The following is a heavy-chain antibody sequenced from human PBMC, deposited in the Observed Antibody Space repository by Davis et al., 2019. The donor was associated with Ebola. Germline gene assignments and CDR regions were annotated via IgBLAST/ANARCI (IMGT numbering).Heavy chain of an antibody. CDR2: INPNDGRT. D-gene: IGHD5-12*01. J-gene: IGHJ3*02. Sequence: AASVKVSCKASGYTFTNYYMHWVRQAPRQGLEWMGMINPNDGRTIYAQKFQGRVTVTRDTSTTTVYMDLSSLGSEDTALYYCTTPGGQDSGYDVFDIWGQGTMVTVSS. CDR3: TTPGGQDSGYDVFDI. CDR1: GYTFTNYY. V-gene: IGHV1-46*03.